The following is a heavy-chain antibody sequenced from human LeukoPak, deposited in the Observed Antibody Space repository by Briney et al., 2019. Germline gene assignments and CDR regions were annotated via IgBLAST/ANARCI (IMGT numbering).Heavy chain of an antibody. D-gene: IGHD6-13*01. J-gene: IGHJ5*02. CDR3: ARDSEAYSSSWFHWFDP. V-gene: IGHV1-69*01. CDR1: GGTFSSHA. CDR2: IIPIFGTA. Sequence: ASVKVSCKASGGTFSSHAISWVRQAPGQGLEWMGGIIPIFGTANYAQKFQGRVTITADESTSTAYMELSSLRSEDTAVYYCARDSEAYSSSWFHWFDPWGQGTLVTVSS.